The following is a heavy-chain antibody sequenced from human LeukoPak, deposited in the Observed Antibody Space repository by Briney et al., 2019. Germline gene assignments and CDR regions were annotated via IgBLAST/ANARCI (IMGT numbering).Heavy chain of an antibody. D-gene: IGHD2-2*01. CDR3: ARSLGYCSSTSCQGAFDI. J-gene: IGHJ3*02. Sequence: SETLSLTCTVSGGSISSSSYYWGWIRQPPGKGLEWIGSIYYSGSTYYNPSLKSRATISVDTSKNQFSLKLSSVTAADTAVYYCARSLGYCSSTSCQGAFDIWGQGTMVTVSS. CDR1: GGSISSSSYY. CDR2: IYYSGST. V-gene: IGHV4-39*07.